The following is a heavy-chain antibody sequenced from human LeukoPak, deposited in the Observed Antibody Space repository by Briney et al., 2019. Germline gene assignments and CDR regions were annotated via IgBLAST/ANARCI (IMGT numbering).Heavy chain of an antibody. CDR1: GGSINGGGFY. Sequence: SQTLSLTCTVSGGSINGGGFYWSWIRQHPGKGLEWIGYIYYSGSTYYNPSLESRVTISVDTSQNQFSLRLRSVTAADTAVYYCARGLWQQPTNWFDSWGQGTLVTVSS. J-gene: IGHJ5*01. CDR3: ARGLWQQPTNWFDS. V-gene: IGHV4-31*03. D-gene: IGHD6-13*01. CDR2: IYYSGST.